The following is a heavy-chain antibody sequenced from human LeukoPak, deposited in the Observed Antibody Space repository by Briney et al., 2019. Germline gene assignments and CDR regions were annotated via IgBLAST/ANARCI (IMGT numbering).Heavy chain of an antibody. Sequence: TGGSLRLSCAASGFTFSSYAMSWVRQAPGKGLEWVSSISASGGTTYYADSVKGRFTISRDNSKSTLYLQMLSLRAEDSAIYYGAKVPREYCSSTSCPNWFDPWGQGTLVTVSS. CDR1: GFTFSSYA. CDR2: ISASGGTT. V-gene: IGHV3-23*01. J-gene: IGHJ5*02. D-gene: IGHD2-2*01. CDR3: AKVPREYCSSTSCPNWFDP.